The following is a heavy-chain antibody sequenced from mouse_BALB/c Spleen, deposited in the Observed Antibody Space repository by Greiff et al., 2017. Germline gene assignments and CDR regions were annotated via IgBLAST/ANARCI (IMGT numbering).Heavy chain of an antibody. Sequence: VKLVESGPGLVAPSQSLSITCTVSGFSLTGYGVNWVRQPPGKGLEWLGVIWSGGSTDYNAAFISRLSISKDNSKSQVFFKMNSLQANDTAIYYCARRGRVYYAMDYWGQGTSVTVSS. V-gene: IGHV2-2*02. CDR1: GFSLTGYG. CDR3: ARRGRVYYAMDY. CDR2: IWSGGST. J-gene: IGHJ4*01.